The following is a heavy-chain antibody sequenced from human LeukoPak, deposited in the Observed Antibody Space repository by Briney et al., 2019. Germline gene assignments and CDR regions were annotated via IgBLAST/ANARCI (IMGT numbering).Heavy chain of an antibody. CDR2: ISGSGATT. V-gene: IGHV3-23*01. J-gene: IGHJ3*01. CDR3: ARVKEASAFDV. Sequence: GGSLRLSCAASGFTFSSYGMSWVRQAPGKGLEWVSAISGSGATTYYADSVKGRFTISRDNAKNSLYLQMNSLRAEDTAVYYCARVKEASAFDVWGQGTMVTVSS. CDR1: GFTFSSYG. D-gene: IGHD5-12*01.